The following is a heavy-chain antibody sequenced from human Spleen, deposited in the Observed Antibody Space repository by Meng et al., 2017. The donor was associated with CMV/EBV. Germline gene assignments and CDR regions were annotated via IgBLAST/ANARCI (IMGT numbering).Heavy chain of an antibody. CDR2: IRSKAYGGTT. J-gene: IGHJ6*02. V-gene: IGHV3-49*04. Sequence: GESLKISCAASGFTFSSYWMSWVRQAPGKGLEWVGFIRSKAYGGTTEYAASVKGRFTISRDDSKSIAYLQMNSLKTEDTAVYYCTRVIVVPAAISGYYYYGMDVWGQGTTVTVSS. CDR3: TRVIVVPAAISGYYYYGMDV. D-gene: IGHD2-2*02. CDR1: GFTFSSYW.